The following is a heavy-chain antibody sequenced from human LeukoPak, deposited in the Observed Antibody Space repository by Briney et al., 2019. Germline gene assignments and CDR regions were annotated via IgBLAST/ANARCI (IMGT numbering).Heavy chain of an antibody. Sequence: ASVKVSCKASGYTFTSYDVNWVRQATGQGLEWMGWMNPDSGNTGYAQKFQGRLTMTRDTSINTAYMELSSLTSEDTAVYYCARAMRVAGTQVSPAYYFDYWGQRTLVTVSS. J-gene: IGHJ4*02. CDR1: GYTFTSYD. D-gene: IGHD6-19*01. CDR3: ARAMRVAGTQVSPAYYFDY. V-gene: IGHV1-8*01. CDR2: MNPDSGNT.